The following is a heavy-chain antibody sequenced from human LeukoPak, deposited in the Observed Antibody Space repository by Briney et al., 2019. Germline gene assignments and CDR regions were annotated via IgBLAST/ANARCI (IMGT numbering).Heavy chain of an antibody. CDR3: ARGPPAVAGPYYYYYMDV. CDR2: INAGNGNT. J-gene: IGHJ6*03. D-gene: IGHD6-19*01. CDR1: GYTFTSYA. Sequence: ASVKVSCKASGYTFTSYAMHWVRQAPGQRLEWMGWINAGNGNTKYSQEFQGRVTITRDTSASTAYMELSSLRSEDMAVYYCARGPPAVAGPYYYYYMDVWGKGTTVTVSS. V-gene: IGHV1-3*03.